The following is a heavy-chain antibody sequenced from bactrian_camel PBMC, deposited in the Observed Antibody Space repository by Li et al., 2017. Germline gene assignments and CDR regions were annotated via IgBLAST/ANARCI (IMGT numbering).Heavy chain of an antibody. CDR3: AADEWLGNGGSARCSVRADFNY. V-gene: IGHV3S42*01. Sequence: DVQLVESGGDSVQAGGSLTLSCSASGFTDPSYCVGWFRQAPGEAREDVAHIDSDGRSDFGTSSYADSVKGRFTVSQDSAKNSLYLQMNNLKPEDSGMYYCAADEWLGNGGSARCSVRADFNYWGQGTQVTVS. CDR1: GFTDPSYC. CDR2: IDSDGRSDFGTS. D-gene: IGHD1*01. J-gene: IGHJ6*01.